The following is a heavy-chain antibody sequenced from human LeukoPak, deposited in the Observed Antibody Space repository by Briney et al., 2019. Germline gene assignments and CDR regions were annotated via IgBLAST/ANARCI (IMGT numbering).Heavy chain of an antibody. Sequence: SETLSLTCAVYGGSFSGYYWSWIRQPPGKGLEWIGEINHSGSTNYNPSLKSRVTISVDTSKNQFSLKLSSVTAADTAVYYCARGSSSWYVRYGMDVWGQGTTVTVSS. D-gene: IGHD6-13*01. CDR1: GGSFSGYY. CDR2: INHSGST. J-gene: IGHJ6*02. V-gene: IGHV4-34*01. CDR3: ARGSSSWYVRYGMDV.